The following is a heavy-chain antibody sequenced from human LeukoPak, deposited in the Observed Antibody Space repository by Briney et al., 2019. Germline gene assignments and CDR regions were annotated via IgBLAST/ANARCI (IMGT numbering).Heavy chain of an antibody. V-gene: IGHV3-74*01. D-gene: IGHD3-22*01. Sequence: GGSLRLSCGASGFTFSGYWMHWVRQAPGKGLVWVSRINNDGSSTSYADSVQGRFTISRDNAKNTLYLQMNSLRAEDTAVYYCARDLGQYYDTSDNWFDPWGQGTLVTVSS. CDR3: ARDLGQYYDTSDNWFDP. CDR2: INNDGSST. J-gene: IGHJ5*02. CDR1: GFTFSGYW.